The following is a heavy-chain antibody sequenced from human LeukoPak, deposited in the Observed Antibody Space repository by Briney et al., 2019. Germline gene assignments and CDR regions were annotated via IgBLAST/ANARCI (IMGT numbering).Heavy chain of an antibody. J-gene: IGHJ4*02. V-gene: IGHV3-23*01. CDR2: ISGSGAGT. Sequence: PGGSLRLSRVASGFTFSTYGMSWVRQAPGKGLEWVSAISGSGAGTYYADSVKGRFTISRDNSKNTLYLQVNSLRAEDTAVYYCAKDGDMVALTFDYWGQGTLVTVSS. CDR3: AKDGDMVALTFDY. D-gene: IGHD2-15*01. CDR1: GFTFSTYG.